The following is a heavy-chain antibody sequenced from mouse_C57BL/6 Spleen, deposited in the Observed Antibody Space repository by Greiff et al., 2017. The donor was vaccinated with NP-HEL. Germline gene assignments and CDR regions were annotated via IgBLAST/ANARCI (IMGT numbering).Heavy chain of an antibody. J-gene: IGHJ3*01. CDR1: GYTFTSYW. CDR2: IYPSDSET. D-gene: IGHD2-13*01. V-gene: IGHV1-61*01. Sequence: QVQLQQPGAELVRPGSSVKLSCKASGYTFTSYWMDWVKQRPGQGLEWIGNIYPSDSETHYNQKFKDKATLTVDKSSSTAYMQLSSLTSEDSAVYYCSRSTGEYRFAYWGQGTLVTVSA. CDR3: SRSTGEYRFAY.